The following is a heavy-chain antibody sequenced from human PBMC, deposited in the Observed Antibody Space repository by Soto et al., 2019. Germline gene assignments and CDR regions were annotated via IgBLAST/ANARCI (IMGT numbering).Heavy chain of an antibody. CDR2: IKFDGGEK. CDR3: VKDGGYCSSATCYSPRNHYFDS. V-gene: IGHV3-7*03. D-gene: IGHD2-2*01. Sequence: PGGSLRLSCVASGFCFSDYWMSWVRQAPGKGPEWVANIKFDGGEKQYVDSVRGRFSISRDNFRNSLFLQMNSLRAGDTAIYYCVKDGGYCSSATCYSPRNHYFDSWGQGTLVTVSS. J-gene: IGHJ4*02. CDR1: GFCFSDYW.